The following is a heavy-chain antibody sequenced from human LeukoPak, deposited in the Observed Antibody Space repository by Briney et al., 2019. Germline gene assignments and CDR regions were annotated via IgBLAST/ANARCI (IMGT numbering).Heavy chain of an antibody. CDR1: GGSISSHY. CDR3: ARALKKGISGFIFDP. CDR2: IYYSGST. Sequence: SETLSLTCTVSGGSISSHYWSWIRQPPGKGLEWIGYIYYSGSTNYNPSLKSRVTISVDTSKNQFSLKLSSVTAADTAVYYCARALKKGISGFIFDPWGQGTLVTVSS. V-gene: IGHV4-59*11. J-gene: IGHJ5*02. D-gene: IGHD3-22*01.